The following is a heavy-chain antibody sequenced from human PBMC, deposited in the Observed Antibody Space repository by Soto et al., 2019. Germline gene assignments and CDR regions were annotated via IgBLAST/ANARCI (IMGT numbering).Heavy chain of an antibody. J-gene: IGHJ4*02. D-gene: IGHD2-8*01. CDR3: ARSRNGAVPDSINF. CDR1: GFTFSRYA. CDR2: ISRDGSSK. V-gene: IGHV3-30-3*01. Sequence: QVHLVESGGGVVQPGGSLRLSCVASGFTFSRYAMHWVRQAPGQGLVWVAVISRDGSSKYYGDSVKGRFTVSRDNSNNPLYLPMTSLRPDDTAVFYCARSRNGAVPDSINFWGQGTLVTVSS.